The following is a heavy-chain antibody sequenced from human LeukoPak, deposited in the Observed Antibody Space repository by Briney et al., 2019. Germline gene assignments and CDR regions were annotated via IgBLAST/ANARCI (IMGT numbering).Heavy chain of an antibody. D-gene: IGHD2-2*01. CDR1: GGTFISYA. CDR2: IIPIFGTA. Sequence: ASVKVSCKASGGTFISYAISWVRQAPGQGLEWMGGIIPIFGTANYAQKFQGRVTITADESTSTAYMELSSLRSEDTAVYYCAREGHCSSTSCPITFDYWGQGTLVTVSS. J-gene: IGHJ4*02. V-gene: IGHV1-69*13. CDR3: AREGHCSSTSCPITFDY.